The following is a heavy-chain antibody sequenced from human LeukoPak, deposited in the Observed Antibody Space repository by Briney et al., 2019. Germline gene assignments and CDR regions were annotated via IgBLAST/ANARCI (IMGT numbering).Heavy chain of an antibody. CDR3: ARPGQSSWWIYFNF. CDR2: INHSGST. D-gene: IGHD5-12*01. Sequence: SETLSLTCAVYGGSFSGYYWSWIRQPPGKGLEWIGEINHSGSTNYNPSLKSRVTISVDTSKNQFSLKLSSVTPADTAVYYCARPGQSSWWIYFNFWGQGSLVTVPS. V-gene: IGHV4-34*01. J-gene: IGHJ4*02. CDR1: GGSFSGYY.